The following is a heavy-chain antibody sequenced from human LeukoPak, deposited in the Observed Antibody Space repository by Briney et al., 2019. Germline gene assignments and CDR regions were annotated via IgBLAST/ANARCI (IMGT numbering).Heavy chain of an antibody. CDR2: IYYSGST. V-gene: IGHV4-30-4*01. D-gene: IGHD3-10*01. Sequence: PSETLSLTCTVSGGSISSGDYYWSWIRQPPGKGLEWIGYIYYSGSTYYNPSLKSRVTISVDTSKNQFSLKLSSVTAADTAVYYCARRGRDHDAFDIWGQGTTVTVSS. CDR3: ARRGRDHDAFDI. J-gene: IGHJ3*02. CDR1: GGSISSGDYY.